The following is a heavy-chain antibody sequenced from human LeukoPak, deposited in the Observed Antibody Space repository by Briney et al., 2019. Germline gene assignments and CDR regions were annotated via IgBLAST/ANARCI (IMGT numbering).Heavy chain of an antibody. Sequence: SGGSLRLSCAASGFTFSSYEMNWVRQAPGKGLEWVSYISSSGSTIYYADSVKGRFTISRDNAKNSLYLQMNSLRAEDTAVYYCARDLYYYDSSGYYFGWGQGTLVTVSS. CDR1: GFTFSSYE. D-gene: IGHD3-22*01. J-gene: IGHJ4*02. CDR2: ISSSGSTI. CDR3: ARDLYYYDSSGYYFG. V-gene: IGHV3-48*03.